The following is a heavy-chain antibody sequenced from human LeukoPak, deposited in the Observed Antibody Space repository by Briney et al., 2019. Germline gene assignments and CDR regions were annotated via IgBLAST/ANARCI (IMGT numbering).Heavy chain of an antibody. CDR3: ARADVWFYFDY. J-gene: IGHJ4*02. V-gene: IGHV4-59*12. Sequence: SETLSLTCTVSGGSISSYYWSWIRQPPGKGLEWIGYIYYSGSTNYNPSLKSRVTISVDTSKNQFSLKLSSVTAADTAVYYCARADVWFYFDYWGQGTLVTVSS. CDR1: GGSISSYY. D-gene: IGHD3-10*01. CDR2: IYYSGST.